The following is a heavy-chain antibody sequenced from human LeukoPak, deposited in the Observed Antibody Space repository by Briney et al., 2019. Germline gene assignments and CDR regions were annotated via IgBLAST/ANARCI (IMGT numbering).Heavy chain of an antibody. V-gene: IGHV4-59*08. CDR3: ERHRRKYTREYHFDS. J-gene: IGHJ4*02. CDR1: GGSISGYY. CDR2: ISETGST. D-gene: IGHD6-6*01. Sequence: PSETLALTCTVSGGSISGYYWGWMRQRPGRGLQWIGFISETGSTDYNPPLERRITMSVDNSRNQVSLRVRYATAADTAIYYCERHRRKYTREYHFDSWGQGILVSVSS.